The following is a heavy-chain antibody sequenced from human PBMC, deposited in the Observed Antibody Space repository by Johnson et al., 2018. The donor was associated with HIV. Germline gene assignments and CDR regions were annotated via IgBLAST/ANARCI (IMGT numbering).Heavy chain of an antibody. V-gene: IGHV3-30*04. CDR3: ARRGRRADDAFDI. CDR2: ISYDGSNK. Sequence: VQLVESGGGVVRPGGSLRLSCAASGFTFSSYAMHWVRQAPGKGLEWVAVISYDGSNKYYADSVKGRFTISRDNSKSTLYLQMNSLRAEDTAVYYCARRGRRADDAFDIWGQGTMVTVSS. CDR1: GFTFSSYA. J-gene: IGHJ3*02. D-gene: IGHD3-16*01.